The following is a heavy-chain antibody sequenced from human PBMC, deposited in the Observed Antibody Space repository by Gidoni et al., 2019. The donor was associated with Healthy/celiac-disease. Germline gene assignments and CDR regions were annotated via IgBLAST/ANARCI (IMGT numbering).Heavy chain of an antibody. D-gene: IGHD2-2*01. V-gene: IGHV4-39*05. CDR2: IYYSGST. CDR3: ATERDIVVVPAATSAYNWFDP. J-gene: IGHJ5*02. Sequence: QLQLQESCPGLVKPSETPSLTCSVSGGSISSSSYYRGWIRQPPGKGLEWIGSIYYSGSTYYNPSLKSRVTISVDTSKNQFSLKLSSVTAADTAVYYCATERDIVVVPAATSAYNWFDPWGQGTLVTVSS. CDR1: GGSISSSSYY.